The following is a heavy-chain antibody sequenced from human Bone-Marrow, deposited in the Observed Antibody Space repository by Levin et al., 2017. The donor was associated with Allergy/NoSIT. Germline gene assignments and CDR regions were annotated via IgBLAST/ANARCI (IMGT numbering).Heavy chain of an antibody. CDR2: IGSGGSDT. V-gene: IGHV3-11*03. CDR3: ARRGSAEF. CDR1: GFTFSDYY. J-gene: IGHJ4*02. Sequence: LSLTCATSGFTFSDYYMSWIRQAPGKGLEWVSYIGSGGSDTKYADSVKGRFTISRDNAKNSLYLQMNSLRAEDTAIYYCARRGSAEFWGQGTLVIVSS. D-gene: IGHD3-10*01.